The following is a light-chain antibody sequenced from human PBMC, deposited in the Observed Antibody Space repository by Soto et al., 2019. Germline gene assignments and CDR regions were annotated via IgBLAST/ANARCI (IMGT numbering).Light chain of an antibody. V-gene: IGLV1-40*01. CDR3: QSYDRSLSGYVV. J-gene: IGLJ2*01. CDR2: GNT. CDR1: SSNIGAGYD. Sequence: QSVLTQPPSVAGAPGQRVTISCTGSSSNIGAGYDVHWYQQLPGTAPKLLIYGNTNRPSGVPDRFSGSQSGTSASLAITGLQAEDEADYYCQSYDRSLSGYVVFGGGTKLTVL.